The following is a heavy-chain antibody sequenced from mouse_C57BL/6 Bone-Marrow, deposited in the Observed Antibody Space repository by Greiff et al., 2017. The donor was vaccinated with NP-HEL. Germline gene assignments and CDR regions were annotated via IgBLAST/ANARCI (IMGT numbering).Heavy chain of an antibody. V-gene: IGHV1-72*01. Sequence: QVQLQQSGAELVKPGASVKLSCKASGYTFTSYWMHWVKQRPGRGLEWIGRIDPNSGGTKYNEKFKSKATLTVDKPSSTAYMQLSSLTSEDSAVYYCARGGDYDYDVGAWFAYWGQGTLVTVSA. CDR2: IDPNSGGT. D-gene: IGHD2-4*01. CDR1: GYTFTSYW. CDR3: ARGGDYDYDVGAWFAY. J-gene: IGHJ3*01.